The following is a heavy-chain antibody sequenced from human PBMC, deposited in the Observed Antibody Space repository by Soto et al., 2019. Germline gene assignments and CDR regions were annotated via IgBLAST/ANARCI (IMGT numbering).Heavy chain of an antibody. CDR3: VGRDTSGFLRYFDN. Sequence: QVQLVQSGAEVKKPGSSVKVSCKSSGGTFSSFINYPINWVRQAPGQSLEWMGGIVPNVGTVNYAQKFRGKVTITADKSTGTAYMELSSLRSEDTALYYCVGRDTSGFLRYFDNWGQGTQVTVSS. V-gene: IGHV1-69*06. CDR2: IVPNVGTV. CDR1: GGTFSSFINYP. D-gene: IGHD3-3*01. J-gene: IGHJ4*02.